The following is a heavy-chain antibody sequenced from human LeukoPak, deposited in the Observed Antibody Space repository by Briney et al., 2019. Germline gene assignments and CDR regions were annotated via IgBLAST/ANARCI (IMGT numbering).Heavy chain of an antibody. Sequence: ASVKVSCKASGGTFSSYAISWVRQATGQGLEWMGWMNPNSGNTGYAQKFQGRVTITRNTSISTAYMELSSLRSEDTAVYYCARALGATDAFDIWGQGTMVTVSS. CDR3: ARALGATDAFDI. CDR1: GGTFSSYA. D-gene: IGHD1-26*01. V-gene: IGHV1-8*03. CDR2: MNPNSGNT. J-gene: IGHJ3*02.